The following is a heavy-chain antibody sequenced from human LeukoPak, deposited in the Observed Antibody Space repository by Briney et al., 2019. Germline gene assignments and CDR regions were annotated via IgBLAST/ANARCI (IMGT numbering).Heavy chain of an antibody. CDR2: IYASGST. V-gene: IGHV4-61*02. J-gene: IGHJ6*04. Sequence: SQTLSLTCTVSGGSISSGSYYWSWIQQPAGKGLEWIGRIYASGSTNYNPSLKSRVTISVDTSKNQFSLKLSSVTAADTAVYYCARKGDVWGKGTTVTVSS. CDR1: GGSISSGSYY. CDR3: ARKGDV.